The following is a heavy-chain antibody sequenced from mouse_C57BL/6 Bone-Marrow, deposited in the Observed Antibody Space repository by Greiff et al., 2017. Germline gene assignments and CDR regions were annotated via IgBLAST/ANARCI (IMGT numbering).Heavy chain of an antibody. D-gene: IGHD2-3*01. J-gene: IGHJ1*03. CDR2: INPGSGGT. Sequence: QVQLQQSGAELVRPGTSVKVSCKASGYAFTNYLIEWVKQRPGQGLEWIGVINPGSGGTNYNEKFKGKATLTADKSSSTAYMQLSSLTSEDSAVYFCARWLLRWDYWYFDVWGTGTTVTVSA. CDR1: GYAFTNYL. CDR3: ARWLLRWDYWYFDV. V-gene: IGHV1-54*01.